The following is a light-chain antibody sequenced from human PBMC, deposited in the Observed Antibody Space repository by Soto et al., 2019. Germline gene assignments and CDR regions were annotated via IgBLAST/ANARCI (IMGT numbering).Light chain of an antibody. CDR1: NIGSKS. CDR3: QVWDNSSDPLYV. CDR2: YDS. Sequence: SYELTQPPSVSVAPGKTARIPCGGNNIGSKSVHWYQQKPGQAPVLVIYYDSDRPSGIPERFSGSNSGNTATLTISRVEAGDEADSSCQVWDNSSDPLYVFGTGTKVTVL. J-gene: IGLJ1*01. V-gene: IGLV3-21*04.